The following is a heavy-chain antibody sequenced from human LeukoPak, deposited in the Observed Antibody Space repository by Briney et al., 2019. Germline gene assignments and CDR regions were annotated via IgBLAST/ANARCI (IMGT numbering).Heavy chain of an antibody. CDR1: GGSLNGYY. D-gene: IGHD1-26*01. V-gene: IGHV4-34*01. J-gene: IGHJ4*02. CDR2: INHRRSI. Sequence: SETLSLTCAVHGGSLNGYYWSWIRQSPGQGLEWIWEINHRRSINDNPSYNNRITISIDTSKNMFSLDLRFLTAADTAVYFCARVAAVTVGSYPYFDSWGQGTRVTVSS. CDR3: ARVAAVTVGSYPYFDS.